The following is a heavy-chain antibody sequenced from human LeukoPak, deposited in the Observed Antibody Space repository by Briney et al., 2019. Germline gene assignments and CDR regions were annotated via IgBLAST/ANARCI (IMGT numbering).Heavy chain of an antibody. D-gene: IGHD2-21*02. CDR1: GGSISSYY. Sequence: SETLSLTCTVSGGSISSYYWSWIRQPPGKGLEWIGYVYYSGSTNYNPSLKSRVTISVDTSKNQFSLKLSSVTAADTAVYYCARITKNCGGDCYMSDYWGQGTLVTVSS. V-gene: IGHV4-59*01. J-gene: IGHJ4*02. CDR2: VYYSGST. CDR3: ARITKNCGGDCYMSDY.